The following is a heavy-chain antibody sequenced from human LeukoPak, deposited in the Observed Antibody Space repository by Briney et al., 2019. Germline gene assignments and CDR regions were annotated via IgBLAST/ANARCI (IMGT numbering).Heavy chain of an antibody. J-gene: IGHJ4*02. CDR3: ARDVWPYTYYYDTHPLGGGFDY. Sequence: GRSLRLSCAASGFTFDHYAMHWVRQAPGKGLEWVSSISWNSGTVDYADSVKGRFTISRDNAKNSLYLQMNSLRTEDMAFYYCARDVWPYTYYYDTHPLGGGFDYWGQGTLVTASS. D-gene: IGHD3-22*01. V-gene: IGHV3-9*03. CDR2: ISWNSGTV. CDR1: GFTFDHYA.